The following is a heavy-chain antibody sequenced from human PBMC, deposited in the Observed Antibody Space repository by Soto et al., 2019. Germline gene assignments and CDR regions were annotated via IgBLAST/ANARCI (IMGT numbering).Heavy chain of an antibody. V-gene: IGHV3-9*01. CDR3: ARDVWSRASGPPDS. CDR2: ISWNSGTI. Sequence: PGASPIISCAASGFSFDDYAMHWVRQAPGKGLERVTGISWNSGTIGYADSVKGRFTISRDNAKNSLYLQMNSLRAEDTALYYCARDVWSRASGPPDSWGQGTLVTVSS. D-gene: IGHD3-10*01. CDR1: GFSFDDYA. J-gene: IGHJ4*02.